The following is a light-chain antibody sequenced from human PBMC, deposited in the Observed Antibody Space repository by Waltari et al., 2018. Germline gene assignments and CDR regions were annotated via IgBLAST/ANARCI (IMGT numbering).Light chain of an antibody. CDR1: SNDVDSDNF. J-gene: IGLJ3*02. CDR3: CSFAGTYTWV. CDR2: DVR. V-gene: IGLV2-11*01. Sequence: QSALTQPRSESGTPGQAVTISCTGTSNDVDSDNFVTWYHHHPGQAPKFIIYDVRRRPSEVPDRFSGSKSDNTASLTISGLQAEDEAEYYCCSFAGTYTWVFDGGTKLTVL.